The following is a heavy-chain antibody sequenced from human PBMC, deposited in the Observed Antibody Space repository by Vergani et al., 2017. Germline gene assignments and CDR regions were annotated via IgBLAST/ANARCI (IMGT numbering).Heavy chain of an antibody. J-gene: IGHJ4*02. V-gene: IGHV4-61*02. CDR2: IYTSGST. CDR3: ARARTTITGTTGTFDY. D-gene: IGHD1-7*01. CDR1: GGSISSGSYY. Sequence: QVQLQESGPGLVKLSQTLSLTCTVSGGSISSGSYYWSWIRQPAGKGLEWIGRIYTSGSTNYNPSLKSRVTISVDTSKNQFSLKLSSVTAADTAVYYCARARTTITGTTGTFDYWGQGTLVTVSS.